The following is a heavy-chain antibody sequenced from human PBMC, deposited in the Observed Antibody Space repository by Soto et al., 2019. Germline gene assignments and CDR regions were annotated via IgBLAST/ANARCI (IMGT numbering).Heavy chain of an antibody. Sequence: ALVKVSCKASGYTFTSYGISWVRQAPGQGLEWMGWISAYNGNTNYAQKLQGRVTMTTDTSTSTAYMELRSLRSDGTVVYYCARDRVVPAAKFYYYYGMDVWGQGTTVTVSS. CDR3: ARDRVVPAAKFYYYYGMDV. D-gene: IGHD2-2*01. CDR1: GYTFTSYG. V-gene: IGHV1-18*01. J-gene: IGHJ6*02. CDR2: ISAYNGNT.